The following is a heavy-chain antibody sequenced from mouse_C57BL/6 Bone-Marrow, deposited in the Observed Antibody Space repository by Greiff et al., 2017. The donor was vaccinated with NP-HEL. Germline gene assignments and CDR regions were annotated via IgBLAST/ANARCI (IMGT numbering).Heavy chain of an antibody. D-gene: IGHD1-1*01. J-gene: IGHJ4*01. Sequence: VQLQQPGAELVKPGASVKLSCKASGYTFTSYWMHWVKQRPGQGLEWIGMIHPNSGSTNYNEKFKSKATLTVDKSSSTAYMQLSSLTSEDSAVYYCARGGSSPSYYYAMDYWGQGTSVTVSA. V-gene: IGHV1-64*01. CDR2: IHPNSGST. CDR3: ARGGSSPSYYYAMDY. CDR1: GYTFTSYW.